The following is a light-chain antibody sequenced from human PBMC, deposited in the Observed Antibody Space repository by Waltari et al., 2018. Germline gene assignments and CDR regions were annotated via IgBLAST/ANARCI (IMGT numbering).Light chain of an antibody. V-gene: IGKV3-20*01. CDR1: QSVSRT. J-gene: IGKJ1*01. CDR2: GAS. Sequence: EIVLTKSPGTLSLSPGERATLSCRASQSVSRTLAWYQQKPGQAPRLLSYGASHRDTGIPGRFSGGGSGTDFSLTINRLEPEDCAVYYCQHYVRLPATFGQGTKVEIK. CDR3: QHYVRLPAT.